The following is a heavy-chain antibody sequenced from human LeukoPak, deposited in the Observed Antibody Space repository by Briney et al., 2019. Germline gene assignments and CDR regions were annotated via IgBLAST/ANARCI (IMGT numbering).Heavy chain of an antibody. V-gene: IGHV3-23*01. J-gene: IGHJ5*02. Sequence: PGGSLRLSCAASGFTFSSYAMSWVRQAPGRGLEWVSAISGSGGSTYYEDSVKGRFTISRDNAKNTLYLQMNSLRAEDTAVYYCAKNWVASSWFNWFDPWGQGTLVTVSS. CDR2: ISGSGGST. CDR3: AKNWVASSWFNWFDP. CDR1: GFTFSSYA. D-gene: IGHD6-13*01.